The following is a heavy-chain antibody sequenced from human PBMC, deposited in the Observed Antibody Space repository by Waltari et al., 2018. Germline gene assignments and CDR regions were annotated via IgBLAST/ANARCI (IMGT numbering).Heavy chain of an antibody. CDR1: GYTFNSFG. J-gene: IGHJ4*02. CDR2: ISAYNANT. D-gene: IGHD3-10*01. Sequence: QVQLVQSGAEVKKPGASVKVYCTASGYTFNSFGISWVRLAPGQGLEWVGWISAYNANTNYAQKFQGRVTMTTDTSTRTAYMELRSLRSADTAVYYCARDYGSGYGLFDYWGQGTLVTVSS. V-gene: IGHV1-18*01. CDR3: ARDYGSGYGLFDY.